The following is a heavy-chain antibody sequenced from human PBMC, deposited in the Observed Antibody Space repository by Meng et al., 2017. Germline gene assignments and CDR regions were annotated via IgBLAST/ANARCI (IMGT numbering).Heavy chain of an antibody. CDR1: GGSFSGYY. CDR3: ATERYCSGGSCYFFDY. J-gene: IGHJ4*02. D-gene: IGHD2-15*01. V-gene: IGHV4-34*01. CDR2: INHSGST. Sequence: SETLSLTCAVYGGSFSGYYWSWIRQPPGKVLEWIGEINHSGSTNYNPSPQSRVTISLDTSKNQFSLKLSSVTAADTAVYYCATERYCSGGSCYFFDYWGQGTLVTVSS.